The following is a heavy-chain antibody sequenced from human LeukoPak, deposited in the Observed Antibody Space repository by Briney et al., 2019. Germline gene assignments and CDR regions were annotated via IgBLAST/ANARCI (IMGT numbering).Heavy chain of an antibody. D-gene: IGHD2-15*01. CDR2: ISSSGSTI. CDR1: GFTFSSYE. J-gene: IGHJ4*02. CDR3: ALYCSGGSCSVLGY. Sequence: GGSLRLSCEASGFTFSSYEMNWVRQAPGKGLEWVSYISSSGSTIYYADSVKGRFTISRDNAKNSLYLQMNSLRAEDTAVYYCALYCSGGSCSVLGYWGQGTLVTVSS. V-gene: IGHV3-48*03.